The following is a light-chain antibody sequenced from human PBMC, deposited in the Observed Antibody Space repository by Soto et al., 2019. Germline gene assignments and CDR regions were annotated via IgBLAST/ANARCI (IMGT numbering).Light chain of an antibody. Sequence: QSGLTQPASVSGSPGQSITISCTGTSSDVGAYNFVSWYQQYPGKAPKVMIYEVNNRPSGVSNRFSGSKSGNTASLTISGLQAEDEADYYCSSFTRSSTYVFGSGTKLTVL. J-gene: IGLJ1*01. CDR3: SSFTRSSTYV. CDR2: EVN. CDR1: SSDVGAYNF. V-gene: IGLV2-14*01.